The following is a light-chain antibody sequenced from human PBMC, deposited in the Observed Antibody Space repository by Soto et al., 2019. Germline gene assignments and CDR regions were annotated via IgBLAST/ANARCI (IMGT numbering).Light chain of an antibody. V-gene: IGKV3-11*01. CDR1: QSVSSY. CDR2: DAS. CDR3: QQRSNWPPLT. J-gene: IGKJ4*02. Sequence: EIMLTQSPATLSLSPGERATLSCRASQSVSSYLAWYQHKPGQAPRLLIYDASNRATGIPDRFSGSESGTDFTLPISSLVPEDSAVYFCQQRSNWPPLTCGGGTKVEIK.